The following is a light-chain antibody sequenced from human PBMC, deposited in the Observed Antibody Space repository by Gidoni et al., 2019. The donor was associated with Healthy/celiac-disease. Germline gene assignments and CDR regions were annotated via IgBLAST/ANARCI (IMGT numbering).Light chain of an antibody. V-gene: IGKV1-39*01. CDR2: AAS. CDR1: QSISSY. J-gene: IGKJ1*01. CDR3: QQGYSTPQT. Sequence: DIKMTQPPSPLSAVVGDRATINCRARQSISSYLNWYQQKPGKAPKRLIYAASSLEGGVPSRFSGSGSGTDFTLTISSLQPEDFATYYCQQGYSTPQTFGQGTKVEIK.